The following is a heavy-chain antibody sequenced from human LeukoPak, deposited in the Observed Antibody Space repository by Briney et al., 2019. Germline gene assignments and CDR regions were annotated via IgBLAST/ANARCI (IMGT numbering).Heavy chain of an antibody. J-gene: IGHJ4*02. V-gene: IGHV3-23*01. CDR3: AKDLTTDGVWDIDY. Sequence: GGSLRLSCVGSGFTFSKFTMSWVRQAPGKGLEWISGIYGGVTTTTFYAESAKGRFTISRDNSKNTLYLQMNSLRDEDTAVYYCAKDLTTDGVWDIDYWGQGTRITVSS. CDR2: IYGGVTTT. D-gene: IGHD4-17*01. CDR1: GFTFSKFT.